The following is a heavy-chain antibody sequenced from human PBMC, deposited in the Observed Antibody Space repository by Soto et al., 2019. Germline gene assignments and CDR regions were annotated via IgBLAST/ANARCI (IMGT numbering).Heavy chain of an antibody. D-gene: IGHD3-22*01. CDR1: GGSISSSDW. CDR2: IYHSGST. J-gene: IGHJ3*02. V-gene: IGHV4-4*02. Sequence: SETHSLTDAVSGGSISSSDWWSWVRQPPGKGLEWIGEIYHSGSTNYKPSLKSRVTISVDKSKNQFSLKLSSVTAADTAVYYCARVKVGAFDIWGQGTMVTVSS. CDR3: ARVKVGAFDI.